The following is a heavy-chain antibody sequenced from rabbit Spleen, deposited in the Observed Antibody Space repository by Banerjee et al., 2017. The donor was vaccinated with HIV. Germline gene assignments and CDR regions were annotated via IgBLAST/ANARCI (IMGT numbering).Heavy chain of an antibody. J-gene: IGHJ6*01. V-gene: IGHV1S45*01. D-gene: IGHD8-1*01. CDR3: ARDTGSSFSSYGMDL. CDR1: GFDFSGYG. CDR2: IDPLFGNT. Sequence: QEQLVESGGGLVQPGGSLKLSCKASGFDFSGYGMSWVRQAPGKGLEWIGYIDPLFGNTYYANWAKGRFTISKTSSTTVTLQMTSLTAADTATYFCARDTGSSFSSYGMDLWGPGTLVTVS.